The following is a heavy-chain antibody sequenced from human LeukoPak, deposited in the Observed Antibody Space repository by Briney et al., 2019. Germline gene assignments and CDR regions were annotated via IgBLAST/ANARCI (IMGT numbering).Heavy chain of an antibody. D-gene: IGHD1-1*01. V-gene: IGHV3-66*01. J-gene: IGHJ4*02. CDR1: GFTVSSNY. CDR3: ARSSGPKYYFDY. Sequence: GGSLRLSCAASGFTVSSNYMSWVRQAPGKGLEWVSLIYTSTYYADSVQGRFTISRGNSKNTLYLQMNSLRAEDTAVYYCARSSGPKYYFDYWGQGTLVTVSS. CDR2: IYTST.